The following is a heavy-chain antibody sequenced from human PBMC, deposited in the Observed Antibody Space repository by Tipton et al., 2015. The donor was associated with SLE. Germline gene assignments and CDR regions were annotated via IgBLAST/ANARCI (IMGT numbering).Heavy chain of an antibody. J-gene: IGHJ4*02. CDR3: ARDLGVTTNY. D-gene: IGHD4-11*01. Sequence: SLRLSCAASGLTFSTYAMIWVRQAPGKGLEWVSGISGSGGTTYYADSVKGRFTISRDNSNNTLSLQMNSLTADDTAVYYCARDLGVTTNYWGQGTLVTVSS. CDR1: GLTFSTYA. CDR2: ISGSGGTT. V-gene: IGHV3-23*01.